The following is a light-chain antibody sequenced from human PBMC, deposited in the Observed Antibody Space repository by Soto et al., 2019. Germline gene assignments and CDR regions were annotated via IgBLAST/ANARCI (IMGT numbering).Light chain of an antibody. V-gene: IGKV1-12*01. CDR2: AAS. J-gene: IGKJ1*01. CDR1: QDVSSW. Sequence: DIQMTQSPSSVSASVGDRVTITCRASQDVSSWLAWYQQRPGKAPKLLIYAASSLQSGVPSRFSGSGSGTDFTLTISSLQPEAFATYYCQQPNSFPRTFGQGTKVEIK. CDR3: QQPNSFPRT.